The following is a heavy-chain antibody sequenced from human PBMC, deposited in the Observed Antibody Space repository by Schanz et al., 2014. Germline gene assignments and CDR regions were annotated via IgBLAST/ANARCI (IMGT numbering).Heavy chain of an antibody. D-gene: IGHD3-10*01. Sequence: QVQLQQWGAGLLKPSETLSLTCAVYGGSLSGYFWSWIRQPPGKGLEWIGDIGHSGNTKDNPSLKSRVTMSVETSKNQFSLNLSSVTAADTAVYYCASTHWFGSGTTIVDYWGQGTLVTVSS. J-gene: IGHJ4*02. CDR2: IGHSGNT. V-gene: IGHV4-34*01. CDR3: ASTHWFGSGTTIVDY. CDR1: GGSLSGYF.